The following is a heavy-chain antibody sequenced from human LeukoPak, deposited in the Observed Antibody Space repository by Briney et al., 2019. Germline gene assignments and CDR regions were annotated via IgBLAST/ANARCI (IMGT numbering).Heavy chain of an antibody. CDR1: GDSVSRNGAA. Sequence: SQTLSLTCAISGDSVSRNGAAWNWIRQSPSRGLVWLGRTFYRSKWYNDYALSVKSRITINPDTSKTQFSLQLNSMPPEDTAVYYCAREGSDAAPLFLDYWGQGTLVTVSS. CDR2: TFYRSKWYN. D-gene: IGHD2-15*01. V-gene: IGHV6-1*01. CDR3: AREGSDAAPLFLDY. J-gene: IGHJ4*02.